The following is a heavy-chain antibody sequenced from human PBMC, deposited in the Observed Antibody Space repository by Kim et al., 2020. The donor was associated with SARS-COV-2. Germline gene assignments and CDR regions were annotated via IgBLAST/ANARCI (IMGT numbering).Heavy chain of an antibody. V-gene: IGHV3-49*03. D-gene: IGHD2-21*02. CDR3: TRGTVVTRYYYYGMDV. CDR1: GFTFGDYA. Sequence: GGSLRLSCTASGFTFGDYAMSWFRQAPGKGLEWVGFIRSKAYGGTTEYAASVKGRFTISSDDSKSIAYLQMNSLKTEDTAVYYCTRGTVVTRYYYYGMDVWGQGTTGTVSS. CDR2: IRSKAYGGTT. J-gene: IGHJ6*02.